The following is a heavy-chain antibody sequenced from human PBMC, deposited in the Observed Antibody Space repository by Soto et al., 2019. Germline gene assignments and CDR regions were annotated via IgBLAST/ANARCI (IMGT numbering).Heavy chain of an antibody. CDR2: IIPIFGTG. D-gene: IGHD3-22*01. CDR1: GGIFSNYV. V-gene: IGHV1-69*01. J-gene: IGHJ4*02. Sequence: QVQLVQSGAEVKKPGSSVKVACKASGGIFSNYVLNWVRQAPGQGLEWMGGIIPIFGTGNYAQKFQGRVTITADESTTKASMELRGLRSEDTAVYYCARRYYNSSGYFDYWGQGTLVTVSS. CDR3: ARRYYNSSGYFDY.